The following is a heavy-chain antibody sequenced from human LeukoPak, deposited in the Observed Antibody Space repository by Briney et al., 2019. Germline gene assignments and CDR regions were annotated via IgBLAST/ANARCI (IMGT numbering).Heavy chain of an antibody. CDR2: IYYSGST. CDR1: GGSVSSGSYY. V-gene: IGHV4-61*01. CDR3: ARDSGSNEGIDY. Sequence: KNSETLSLTCTVSGGSVSSGSYYWSWIRQPPGKGLEWIGYIYYSGSTNYNPSLKSRVTISVDTSKNQFSLKLSSVTAVDTAVYYCARDSGSNEGIDYWGQGTLVTVSS. J-gene: IGHJ4*02. D-gene: IGHD1-26*01.